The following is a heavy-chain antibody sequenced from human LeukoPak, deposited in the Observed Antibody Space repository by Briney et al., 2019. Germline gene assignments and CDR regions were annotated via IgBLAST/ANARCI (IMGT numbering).Heavy chain of an antibody. CDR2: IKSRPDGGAA. CDR1: GFTFTTAW. D-gene: IGHD2-15*01. CDR3: TRGGSAFDH. V-gene: IGHV3-15*01. J-gene: IGHJ4*02. Sequence: SGGSLRLSCAASGFTFTTAWMSWVRQAPGKGLEWVARIKSRPDGGAADYAAPVKGRFAISRDGSKDTLYLQMNSLKTEDTAVYFCTRGGSAFDHWGQGALVTVSS.